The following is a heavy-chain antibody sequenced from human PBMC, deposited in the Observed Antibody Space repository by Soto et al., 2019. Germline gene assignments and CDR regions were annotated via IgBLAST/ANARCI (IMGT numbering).Heavy chain of an antibody. D-gene: IGHD4-4*01. J-gene: IGHJ4*02. CDR3: AAGETTLSY. V-gene: IGHV1-24*01. CDR1: GNTLSGLP. CDR2: LDYEEGER. Sequence: ASVKVSCKVSGNTLSGLPMHWVRQAPGNGLEWMGSLDYEEGERNFAHRFQGRVTVTEDTSTDTAYMDLSSLKSEETAVYSCAAGETTLSYWGQGTLVTVSS.